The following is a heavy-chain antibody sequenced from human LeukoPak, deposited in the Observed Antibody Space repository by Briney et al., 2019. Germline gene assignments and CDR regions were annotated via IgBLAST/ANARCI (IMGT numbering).Heavy chain of an antibody. D-gene: IGHD3-10*01. Sequence: SETLSLTCTVSGGSISSGGYYWSWIRQPPGKGLEWIGYIYYSGSTYYNPSLKSRVTISVDTSKNQFSLKLSSVTAADPAVYFCARQSYDYGSFDPWGQGALVTVSS. J-gene: IGHJ5*02. CDR2: IYYSGST. V-gene: IGHV4-31*03. CDR3: ARQSYDYGSFDP. CDR1: GGSISSGGYY.